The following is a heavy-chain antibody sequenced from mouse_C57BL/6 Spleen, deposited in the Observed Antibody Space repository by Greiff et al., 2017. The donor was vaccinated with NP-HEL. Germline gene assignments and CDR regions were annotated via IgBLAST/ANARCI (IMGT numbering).Heavy chain of an antibody. CDR3: ARQIVTDWYFDV. D-gene: IGHD2-5*01. Sequence: EVKLVESGGGLVQPGGSLKLSCAASGFTFSDYYMYWVRQTPEKRLEWVAYISNGGGSTYYPDTVKGRFTISRDTAKNTLYLQMSRLKSEDTAMYYCARQIVTDWYFDVWGTGTTVTVSS. CDR2: ISNGGGST. CDR1: GFTFSDYY. V-gene: IGHV5-12*01. J-gene: IGHJ1*03.